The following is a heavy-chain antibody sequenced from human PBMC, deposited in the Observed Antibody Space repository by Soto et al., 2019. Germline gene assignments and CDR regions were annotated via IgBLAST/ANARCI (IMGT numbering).Heavy chain of an antibody. CDR2: IWYDGSNK. CDR1: GVTFGNYV. V-gene: IGHV3-33*01. CDR3: ARGYYDRSGLFDY. J-gene: IGHJ4*02. Sequence: GGSLRLSCAASGVTFGNYVMHWVRQAQGKGLEWVAVIWYDGSNKYYTDSVKGRFTISRDNSKNTLFPQMDSLRAEDTAVYYCARGYYDRSGLFDYWGQGTLVTVS. D-gene: IGHD3-22*01.